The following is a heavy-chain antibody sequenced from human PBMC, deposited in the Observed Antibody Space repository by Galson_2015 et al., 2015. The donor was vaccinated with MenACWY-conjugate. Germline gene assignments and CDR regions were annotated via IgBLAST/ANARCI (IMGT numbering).Heavy chain of an antibody. Sequence: SLRLSCAASGFSFSNYAMSWVRQAPGKGLEWVSGISSSGGSRYSADSVKGRFASSRDNSKNTLFLQMNSLRAEDTARYYCVSLGYCSSWSCSGYYYGMDVWGQGTTVTVSS. CDR2: ISSSGGSR. V-gene: IGHV3-23*01. J-gene: IGHJ6*02. CDR3: VSLGYCSSWSCSGYYYGMDV. D-gene: IGHD2-2*01. CDR1: GFSFSNYA.